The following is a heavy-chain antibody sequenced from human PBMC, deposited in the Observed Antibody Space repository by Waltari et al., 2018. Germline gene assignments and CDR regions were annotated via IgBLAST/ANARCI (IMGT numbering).Heavy chain of an antibody. J-gene: IGHJ4*02. Sequence: QVQLVQSGAEVKKPGASVKVSCKASGYTFTSYAMHWVRQAPGQRLEWMGWINAGNGNTKYSQEFQGRVTITRDTSASTAYMELSSLRSEDMAVYYCARGADYCSSTSCYWYYFDYWGQGTLVTVSS. V-gene: IGHV1-3*03. CDR2: INAGNGNT. D-gene: IGHD2-2*01. CDR1: GYTFTSYA. CDR3: ARGADYCSSTSCYWYYFDY.